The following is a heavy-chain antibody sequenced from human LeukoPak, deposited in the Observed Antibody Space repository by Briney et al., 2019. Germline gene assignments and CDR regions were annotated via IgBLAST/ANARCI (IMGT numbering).Heavy chain of an antibody. CDR1: GFTVSSNY. J-gene: IGHJ5*02. D-gene: IGHD3-3*01. CDR3: ASGESDFWSGYYTGARFDP. Sequence: GGSLRLSCAASGFTVSSNYMSWVRQAPGKGLEWVSVIYSGGSTYYADSVKGRFTISRDNSKNTLYLQMNSLRAEDTAVYYCASGESDFWSGYYTGARFDPWGQGTLVTVSS. V-gene: IGHV3-53*01. CDR2: IYSGGST.